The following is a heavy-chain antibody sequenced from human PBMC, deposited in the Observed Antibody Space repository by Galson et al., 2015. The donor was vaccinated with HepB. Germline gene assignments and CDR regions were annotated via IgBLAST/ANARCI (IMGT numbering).Heavy chain of an antibody. V-gene: IGHV3-73*01. CDR3: TRLGDLSGYSSK. Sequence: SLRPSCAASGFTFSGSAMHWVRQASGKGLEWVGLIGSKAHNYATAYVASVKGRFTISRDDSKSTAYLQMNSLKTEDTAVYYCTRLGDLSGYSSKWGQGTLVTVSS. D-gene: IGHD6-13*01. CDR1: GFTFSGSA. J-gene: IGHJ4*02. CDR2: IGSKAHNYAT.